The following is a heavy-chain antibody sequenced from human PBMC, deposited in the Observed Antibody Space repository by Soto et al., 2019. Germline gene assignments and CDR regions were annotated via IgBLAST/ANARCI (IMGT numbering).Heavy chain of an antibody. J-gene: IGHJ6*02. D-gene: IGHD6-6*01. CDR2: VYPTGTT. V-gene: IGHV4-61*08. CDR3: ARVSKLVALIDGNSAYFYVMYF. CDR1: GDSVSSSDFY. Sequence: ETLSLTCAVSGDSVSSSDFYWTWIRRPPGKPLEWIGYVYPTGTTNYSPSLKSRVDMSVDTSENQFSLKVRSVTAADAAVYFCARVSKLVALIDGNSAYFYVMYFCGHGSTV.